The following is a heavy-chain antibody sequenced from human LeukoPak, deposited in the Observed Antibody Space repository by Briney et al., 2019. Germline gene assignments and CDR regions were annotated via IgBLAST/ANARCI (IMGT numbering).Heavy chain of an antibody. CDR1: GFTFSIYW. Sequence: GGSLRLSCAASGFTFSIYWMSWVRQAPGKGLEWVANINQDGSQKYYVDSVKGRFTISRDNAKNSLYLQMNSLRAEDTAVYYCARDLRGATDYWGQGTLVTVSS. J-gene: IGHJ4*02. CDR2: INQDGSQK. D-gene: IGHD3-10*01. V-gene: IGHV3-7*01. CDR3: ARDLRGATDY.